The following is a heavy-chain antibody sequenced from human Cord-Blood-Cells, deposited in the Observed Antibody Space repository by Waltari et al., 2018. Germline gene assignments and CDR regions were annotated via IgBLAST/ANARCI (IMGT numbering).Heavy chain of an antibody. Sequence: QVQLVQSGAEVKKPGSSVKVSCKASGGTFSSYAISWVRQAPGQGLEWMGCIIPIFGTANDAQKFQGRVTITADESTSTAYMELSSLRSEDTAVYYCARLYYYDSSGYYNWFDPWGQGTLVTVSS. D-gene: IGHD3-22*01. J-gene: IGHJ5*02. V-gene: IGHV1-69*01. CDR3: ARLYYYDSSGYYNWFDP. CDR1: GGTFSSYA. CDR2: IIPIFGTA.